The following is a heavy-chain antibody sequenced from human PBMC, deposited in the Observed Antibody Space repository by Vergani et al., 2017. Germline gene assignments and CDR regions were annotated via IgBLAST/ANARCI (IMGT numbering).Heavy chain of an antibody. D-gene: IGHD5-18*01. V-gene: IGHV3-7*01. CDR3: AREGYSYGFYFDY. CDR2: IKQDGSEK. CDR1: GFTFSSYW. Sequence: EVQLLESGGGLVQPGGSLRLSCAASGFTFSSYWMSWVRQAPGKGLEWVANIKQDGSEKYYVDSVKGRFTISRDNAKNSLYLQMNSLRAEDTAVYYCAREGYSYGFYFDYWGQGTLVTVSS. J-gene: IGHJ4*02.